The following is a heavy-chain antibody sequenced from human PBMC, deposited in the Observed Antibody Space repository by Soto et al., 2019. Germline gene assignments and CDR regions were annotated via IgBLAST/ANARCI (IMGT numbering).Heavy chain of an antibody. D-gene: IGHD4-17*01. J-gene: IGHJ6*04. CDR3: ASPTMTSTSFYYAMAV. CDR1: GHRFTTYW. Sequence: GESLKISCKTSGHRFTTYWISWVRQMPGKGLEYMGKINPTDSETNYSPSFEGHVTFSVDRSTSTAYVRWNSLKASDTAMYYCASPTMTSTSFYYAMAVRGKGTTVTVSS. V-gene: IGHV5-10-1*01. CDR2: INPTDSET.